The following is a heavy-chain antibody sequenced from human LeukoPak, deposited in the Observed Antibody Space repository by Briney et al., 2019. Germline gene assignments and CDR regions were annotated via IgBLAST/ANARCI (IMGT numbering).Heavy chain of an antibody. D-gene: IGHD6-13*01. J-gene: IGHJ1*01. CDR2: IYYTESP. CDR3: ARTMLAAGTWGEYFHL. Sequence: PSETLSLTCTVSGGSISSYYWSWIRQPPGKGLEWVGHIYYTESPNYNPSLKSRVTISVDTSKNQFSLRLNSVTAADTAVYYCARTMLAAGTWGEYFHLWGQGTLVTVSS. V-gene: IGHV4-59*01. CDR1: GGSISSYY.